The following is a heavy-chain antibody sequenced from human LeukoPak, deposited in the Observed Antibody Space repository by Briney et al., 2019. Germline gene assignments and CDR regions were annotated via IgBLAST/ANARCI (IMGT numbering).Heavy chain of an antibody. D-gene: IGHD4-17*01. V-gene: IGHV3-48*01. J-gene: IGHJ4*02. CDR2: ISSSSSMI. Sequence: GGSLRLSCAASGFAASTYSMNWVRQPPGKGLEWVSYISSSSSMIYYADSVKGRFTISRDNAKNSLYLQMNSLRAEDTAVYYCAREADYALDYWGQGTLVTVSS. CDR1: GFAASTYS. CDR3: AREADYALDY.